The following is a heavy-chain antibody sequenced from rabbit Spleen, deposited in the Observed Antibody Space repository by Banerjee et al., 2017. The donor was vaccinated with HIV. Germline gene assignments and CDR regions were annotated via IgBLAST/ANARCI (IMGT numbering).Heavy chain of an antibody. Sequence: QEQLEESGGGLVKPGGTLTLTCKASGIDFSNYYYMYWVRQAPGKGLELIAWIYTRDGSTYYASWVNGRFTISRSTSLNTVDLKMTSLTAADTATYFCARDTSTSFSSYGMDLWGPGTLVTVS. CDR3: ARDTSTSFSSYGMDL. D-gene: IGHD1-1*01. CDR1: GIDFSNYYY. CDR2: IYTRDGST. V-gene: IGHV1S43*01. J-gene: IGHJ6*01.